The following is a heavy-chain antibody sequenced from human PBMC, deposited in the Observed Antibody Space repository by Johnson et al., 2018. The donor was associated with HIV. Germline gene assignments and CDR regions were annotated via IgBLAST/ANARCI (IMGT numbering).Heavy chain of an antibody. V-gene: IGHV3-20*04. CDR2: INWTGDST. CDR3: ASLGGLGGFDV. CDR1: GFTFSTYD. J-gene: IGHJ3*01. D-gene: IGHD1-26*01. Sequence: VQLVESGGGLLQPGGSLRLSCAWGAGFTFSTYDMHWVRQATGKTLEWVSGINWTGDSTGYADSVKGRFTISRDNAKNSLYLQMNSLRAEDTAVYYCASLGGLGGFDVWGQGTMVTVSS.